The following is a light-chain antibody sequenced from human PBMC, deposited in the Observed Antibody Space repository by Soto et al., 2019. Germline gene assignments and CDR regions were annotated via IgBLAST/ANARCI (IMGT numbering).Light chain of an antibody. CDR1: QSISSH. CDR3: QQGYSTPIS. V-gene: IGKV1-39*01. CDR2: TAS. Sequence: DIRMTQSPSSLSASFGDTVTITCRASQSISSHLNWYQQKPGKAPNLLMYTASNLQSGVPSRFSGSGSGTDFTLTISSLQPEDFATYYCQQGYSTPISFGQGTRLEI. J-gene: IGKJ5*01.